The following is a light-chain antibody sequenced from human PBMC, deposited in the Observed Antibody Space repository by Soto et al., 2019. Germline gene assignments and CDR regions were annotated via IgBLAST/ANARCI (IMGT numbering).Light chain of an antibody. CDR2: SAA. V-gene: IGKV1-27*01. Sequence: DIQMTQSPSSLSASVGDRVTITFRASQDISVYLAWYQQKPGKVPKLLIYSAATLQSGVPSRFSGIGSETDFTLIISSLQPEDVATDYCQKFNTAPLTFGQGTRLEIK. J-gene: IGKJ5*01. CDR3: QKFNTAPLT. CDR1: QDISVY.